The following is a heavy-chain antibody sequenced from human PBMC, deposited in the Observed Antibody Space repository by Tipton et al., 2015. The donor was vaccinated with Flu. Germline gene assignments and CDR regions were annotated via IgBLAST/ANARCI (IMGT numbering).Heavy chain of an antibody. CDR2: IYTSGGT. J-gene: IGHJ4*02. V-gene: IGHV4-4*07. D-gene: IGHD3-10*01. Sequence: TLSLTCTVSGGSLSSYYWSWICQPAGKGLEWIGRIYTSGGTKFNPSLRGRLTMSVDASKKEFSLKLSSVTAADTAVYYCARGSGSGTFMIFDFWGQGTLVTVSS. CDR1: GGSLSSYY. CDR3: ARGSGSGTFMIFDF.